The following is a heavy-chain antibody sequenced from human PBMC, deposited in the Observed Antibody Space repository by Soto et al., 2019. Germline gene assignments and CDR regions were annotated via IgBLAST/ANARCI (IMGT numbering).Heavy chain of an antibody. CDR3: ARGGGYSYGSLEYYGMDV. D-gene: IGHD5-18*01. V-gene: IGHV3-23*01. J-gene: IGHJ6*02. CDR2: ISGSGGST. Sequence: GGSLRLSCAASGFTFSSYAMSWVRQAPGKGLEWVSAISGSGGSTYYADSVKGRFTISRDNAKNSLYLQMNSLRAEDTAVYYCARGGGYSYGSLEYYGMDVWGQGTTVTVSS. CDR1: GFTFSSYA.